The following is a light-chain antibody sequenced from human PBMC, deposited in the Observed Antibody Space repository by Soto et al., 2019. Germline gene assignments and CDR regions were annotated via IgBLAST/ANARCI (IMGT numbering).Light chain of an antibody. Sequence: EIVMTQSPATLSVSPGERATLSCRASQSVSSNLAWYQQKPGQAPRLLIYGASTRATGIPARFSGSGSGTEFPLTISSLQSEDFAVYYCQQYNNCPLTCGPGTKVDIK. CDR2: GAS. CDR3: QQYNNCPLT. V-gene: IGKV3-15*01. J-gene: IGKJ3*01. CDR1: QSVSSN.